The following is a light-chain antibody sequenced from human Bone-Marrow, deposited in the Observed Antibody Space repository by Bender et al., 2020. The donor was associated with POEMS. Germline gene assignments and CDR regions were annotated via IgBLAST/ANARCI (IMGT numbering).Light chain of an antibody. CDR2: DDR. Sequence: SYVLTQSPSVSVAPGETASITCGGNNIGNKGVHWYQQMPGQAPVLVVYDDRDRPSGIPARFSGSNSGNTATLTITRVEVGDEADYYCQVWDSRSEHWVFGGGTKLTVL. CDR1: NIGNKG. J-gene: IGLJ3*02. CDR3: QVWDSRSEHWV. V-gene: IGLV3-21*02.